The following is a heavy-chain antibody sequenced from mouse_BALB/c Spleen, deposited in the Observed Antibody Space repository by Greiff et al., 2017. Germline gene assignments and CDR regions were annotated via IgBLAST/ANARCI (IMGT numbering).Heavy chain of an antibody. V-gene: IGHV1S81*02. CDR2: INPSNGGT. CDR3: ARQRLPYYFDY. CDR1: GYTFTSYY. J-gene: IGHJ2*01. D-gene: IGHD2-2*01. Sequence: QVQLQQSGAELVKPGASVKLSCKASGYTFTSYYMYWVKQRPGQGLEWIGEINPSNGGTNFNEKFKSKATLTVDKSSSTAYMQLSSLTSEDSAVYYCARQRLPYYFDYWGQGTTLTVSS.